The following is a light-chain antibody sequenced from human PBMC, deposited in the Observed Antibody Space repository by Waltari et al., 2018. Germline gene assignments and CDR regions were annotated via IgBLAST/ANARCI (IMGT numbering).Light chain of an antibody. J-gene: IGLJ1*01. V-gene: IGLV2-23*02. CDR1: PRDVGTYDL. Sequence: QSALTQPASVSGTPGQSITISCSGTPRDVGTYDLVSWYQQHPGEAPKLLICEVFKRPPDTSSRFSSAKSGSTASLTISGLQPEDEADYYCCSYAGRGTYVFGSGTKVTVL. CDR3: CSYAGRGTYV. CDR2: EVF.